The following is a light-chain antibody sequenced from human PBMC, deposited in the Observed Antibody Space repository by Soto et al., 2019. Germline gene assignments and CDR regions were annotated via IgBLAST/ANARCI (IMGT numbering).Light chain of an antibody. CDR2: TNN. J-gene: IGLJ2*01. CDR3: AAWDDSLNGPR. CDR1: SSNIGSNT. V-gene: IGLV1-44*01. Sequence: QSVLTQPPSASGTPGQRVAISCSGSSSNIGSNTVNWYQLLPGTAPKLLIYTNNQRPSGVPDRFSGSKSGTSASLAISGLQSEDEADYYCAAWDDSLNGPRFGGGPKVTVL.